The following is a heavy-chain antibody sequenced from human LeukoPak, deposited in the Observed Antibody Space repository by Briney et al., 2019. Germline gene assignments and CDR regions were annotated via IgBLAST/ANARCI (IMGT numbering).Heavy chain of an antibody. CDR1: GGSISSSSYY. CDR2: IYYSGST. CDR3: ARGYVEWLLLPTYYFDY. J-gene: IGHJ4*02. V-gene: IGHV4-39*07. Sequence: SETLSLTCTVSGGSISSSSYYWGWIRQPPGRGLEWIGSIYYSGSTYYNPSLKSRVTISVDTSKNQFSLKLSSVTAADTAVYYCARGYVEWLLLPTYYFDYWGQGTLVTVSS. D-gene: IGHD3-3*01.